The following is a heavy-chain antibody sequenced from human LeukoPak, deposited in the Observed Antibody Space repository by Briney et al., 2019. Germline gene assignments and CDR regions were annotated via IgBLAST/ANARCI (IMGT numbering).Heavy chain of an antibody. CDR2: ISYDGSNK. D-gene: IGHD6-13*01. J-gene: IGHJ5*02. CDR1: GFTFSSYG. CDR3: AKDPRSWTTSTWFDP. V-gene: IGHV3-30*18. Sequence: GRSLRLSCAASGFTFSSYGMHWVGQAPGKGLEWVAVISYDGSNKYYADSVKGRFTISRDNSKNTLYLQMNSLRAEDTAVYYCAKDPRSWTTSTWFDPWGQGTLVTVSS.